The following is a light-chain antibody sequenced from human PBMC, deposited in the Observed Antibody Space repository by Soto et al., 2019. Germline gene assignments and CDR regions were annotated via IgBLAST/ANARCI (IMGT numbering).Light chain of an antibody. J-gene: IGLJ2*01. CDR2: EDN. CDR1: SGSIASNY. Sequence: NFMLTQPHSVSESPGKTVTISCTRSSGSIASNYVQWYQQRPGSAPTTVIYEDNRRPSGVPDRFSGSIDSSSNSASLTISGLKTEDEADYYCQSWDSSKQGVFGGGTKLTVL. V-gene: IGLV6-57*04. CDR3: QSWDSSKQGV.